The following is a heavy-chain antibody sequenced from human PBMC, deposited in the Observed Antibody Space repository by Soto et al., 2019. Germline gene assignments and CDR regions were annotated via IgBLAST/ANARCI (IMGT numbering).Heavy chain of an antibody. V-gene: IGHV1-46*03. CDR2: INPSGGST. CDR3: ARGGADIVVVPAANQQYYYYMDV. CDR1: GYTFTSYY. J-gene: IGHJ6*03. D-gene: IGHD2-2*01. Sequence: QVQLVQSGAEVMKPGASVKVSCKASGYTFTSYYMHWVRQAPGQGLEWMGIINPSGGSTSYAQKFQGRVTMARDTSTSTVYMGMSSLRSEDTAVYYCARGGADIVVVPAANQQYYYYMDVWGKGTTVTASS.